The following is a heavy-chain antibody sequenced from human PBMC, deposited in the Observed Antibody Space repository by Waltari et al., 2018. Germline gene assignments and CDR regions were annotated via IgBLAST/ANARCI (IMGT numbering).Heavy chain of an antibody. CDR2: INAGNGNT. CDR3: ARGDYSNYELDY. V-gene: IGHV1-3*01. J-gene: IGHJ4*02. Sequence: QVQLVQSGAEVKKPGASVKVSCKASGYTITSYAMHWVRQAPGQRLEWMWWINAGNGNTKYSQKFQGRVTITRDTSASTAYMELSSLRSKDTAGHYCARGDYSNYELDYWGQGTLVTVSS. D-gene: IGHD4-4*01. CDR1: GYTITSYA.